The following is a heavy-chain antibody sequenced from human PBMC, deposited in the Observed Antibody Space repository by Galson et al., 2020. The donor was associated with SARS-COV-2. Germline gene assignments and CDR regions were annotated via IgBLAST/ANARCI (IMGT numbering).Heavy chain of an antibody. J-gene: IGHJ4*02. V-gene: IGHV4-34*01. Sequence: SQASETLSLNCAVYGGSFSGYYWGWLRQSPGKGLEWIGEITPTGSINNNPSLKSRVTISKDTSKNQFSLRLRSVTAADTAMYFCARGSRDVTMVLMIATAAACYFDFWGQGSLVTVSS. CDR2: ITPTGSI. CDR1: GGSFSGYY. D-gene: IGHD2-21*01. CDR3: ARGSRDVTMVLMIATAAACYFDF.